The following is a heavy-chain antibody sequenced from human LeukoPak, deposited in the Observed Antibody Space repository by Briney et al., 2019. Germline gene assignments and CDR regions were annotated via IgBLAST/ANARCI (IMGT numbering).Heavy chain of an antibody. D-gene: IGHD3-3*01. Sequence: PGGSLRLSCAASGFTFSSYGMHWVRQAPGKGLEWVAVIWYDGSNKYYADSVKGRFTISRDNSKNTLYLQMNSLRAEDTAVYYCVRDLDQNDFWSGYWPDAFDSWGQGTMVFVS. V-gene: IGHV3-33*01. J-gene: IGHJ3*02. CDR2: IWYDGSNK. CDR1: GFTFSSYG. CDR3: VRDLDQNDFWSGYWPDAFDS.